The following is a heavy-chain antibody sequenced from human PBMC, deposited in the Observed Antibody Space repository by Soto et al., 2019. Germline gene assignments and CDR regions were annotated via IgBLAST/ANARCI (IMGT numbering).Heavy chain of an antibody. CDR3: ARVRVAARRDYYYGMDV. J-gene: IGHJ6*02. D-gene: IGHD6-6*01. CDR2: INPNSGGT. V-gene: IGHV1-2*04. CDR1: GYTFTGYY. Sequence: GTSVKVSCKASGYTFTGYYMHWVRQAPGQGLEWMGWINPNSGGTNYAQKFQGWVTMTRDTSISTAYMELSRLRSDDTAVYYCARVRVAARRDYYYGMDVWGQGTTVTVS.